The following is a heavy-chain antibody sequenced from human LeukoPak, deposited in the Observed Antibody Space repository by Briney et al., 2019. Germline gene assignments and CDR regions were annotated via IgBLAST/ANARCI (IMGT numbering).Heavy chain of an antibody. Sequence: SETLSLTCTVSGGSISSSSYYWGWIRQPPGKGLEWIGSIYYSGSTYYNPSLKSRVTISVDTSKSQFSLKLSSVTAADTAVYYCATVLLWFGESYYFDYWGQGTLVTVSS. CDR2: IYYSGST. V-gene: IGHV4-39*01. CDR1: GGSISSSSYY. D-gene: IGHD3-10*01. CDR3: ATVLLWFGESYYFDY. J-gene: IGHJ4*02.